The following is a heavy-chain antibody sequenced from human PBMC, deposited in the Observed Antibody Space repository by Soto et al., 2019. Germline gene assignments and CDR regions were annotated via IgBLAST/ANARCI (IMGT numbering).Heavy chain of an antibody. D-gene: IGHD3-22*01. Sequence: EVQLLESGGGLVQPGGSLRLSCAASGFTLSTYAMSWVRQAPGKGLECVSGISGSGGSTSYADSVKGRLTISRDNSKNTQHLQMNRLRVEDTAVYYCAKPPTSSYCYHSRGYHYYFDYWGQGTLVTVSS. CDR1: GFTLSTYA. V-gene: IGHV3-23*01. CDR3: AKPPTSSYCYHSRGYHYYFDY. CDR2: ISGSGGST. J-gene: IGHJ4*02.